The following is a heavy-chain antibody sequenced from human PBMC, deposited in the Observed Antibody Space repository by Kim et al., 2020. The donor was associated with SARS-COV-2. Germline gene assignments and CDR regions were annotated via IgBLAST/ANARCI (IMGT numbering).Heavy chain of an antibody. V-gene: IGHV1-46*01. CDR2: MNPNDGTT. J-gene: IGHJ6*02. CDR1: GYTFTHYY. D-gene: IGHD1-1*01. Sequence: SVKVSCKASGYTFTHYYIHWVRQAPGQGLEWMAMMNPNDGTTDYGQKFQGRATVTRDTSTSTVYMELSSLRSDDTAVYYCAREEQQLIHYHGMDVWGQGATVTVS. CDR3: AREEQQLIHYHGMDV.